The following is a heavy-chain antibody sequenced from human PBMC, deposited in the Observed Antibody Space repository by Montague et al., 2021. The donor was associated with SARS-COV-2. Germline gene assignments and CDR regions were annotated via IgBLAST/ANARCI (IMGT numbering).Heavy chain of an antibody. J-gene: IGHJ4*02. Sequence: SLRLSCAASGFTFSDYYMNWIRQAPGKGLEWVSYITTTGSTIYYADSVKGRFTISRDNTKNSLYLQMNSLRVEDTAVYYCARGDPSSGSRTTLEFWGQGTLVTVSS. CDR3: ARGDPSSGSRTTLEF. CDR1: GFTFSDYY. V-gene: IGHV3-11*01. CDR2: ITTTGSTI. D-gene: IGHD3-22*01.